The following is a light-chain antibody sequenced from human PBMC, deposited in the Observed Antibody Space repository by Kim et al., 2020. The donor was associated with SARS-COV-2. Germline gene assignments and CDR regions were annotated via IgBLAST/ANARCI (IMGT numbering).Light chain of an antibody. CDR3: AAWDDSLSGWV. Sequence: GQRVTISCSGSSSNIGINYVYWYQQLPGTAPKLLFYRNNQRPSGVPDRFSGSKSGTSASLAISGLRSEDEADYYCAAWDDSLSGWVFGGGTKLTVL. V-gene: IGLV1-47*01. CDR1: SSNIGINY. CDR2: RNN. J-gene: IGLJ3*02.